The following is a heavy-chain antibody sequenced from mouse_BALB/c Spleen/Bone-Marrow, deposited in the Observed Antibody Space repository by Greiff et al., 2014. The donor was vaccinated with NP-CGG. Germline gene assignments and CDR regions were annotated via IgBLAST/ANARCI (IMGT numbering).Heavy chain of an antibody. J-gene: IGHJ3*01. D-gene: IGHD4-1*01. Sequence: VQGVESGAELMKPGASVKISCKATGYTFSSYWIEWVKQRPGHGLEWIGEILPGSGSTNYNEKSKGKATFTADTSSNTAYMQLSSLTSEDSAVYYCARDWDPFAYWGQGTLVTVSA. V-gene: IGHV1-9*01. CDR2: ILPGSGST. CDR3: ARDWDPFAY. CDR1: GYTFSSYW.